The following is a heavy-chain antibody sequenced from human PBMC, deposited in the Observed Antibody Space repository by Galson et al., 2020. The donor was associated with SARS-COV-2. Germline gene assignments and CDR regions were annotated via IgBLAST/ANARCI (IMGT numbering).Heavy chain of an antibody. J-gene: IGHJ3*02. Sequence: TGGSLRLSCAASGFTFSSYAMYWVRQAPGKGLEWVAVISYDGSNKYYADSVKGRFTISRDNSKNTLYLQMNSLRAEDTAVYYCANTYSGSYLDAFDIWGQGTMVTVSS. V-gene: IGHV3-30-3*01. CDR3: ANTYSGSYLDAFDI. D-gene: IGHD1-26*01. CDR1: GFTFSSYA. CDR2: ISYDGSNK.